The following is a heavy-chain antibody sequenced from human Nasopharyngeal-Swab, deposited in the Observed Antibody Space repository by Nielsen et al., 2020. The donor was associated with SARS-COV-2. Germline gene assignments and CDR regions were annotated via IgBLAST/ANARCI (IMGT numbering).Heavy chain of an antibody. CDR3: ARGQPVTTFYYYYGMDV. J-gene: IGHJ6*02. CDR1: GFTFSNAW. D-gene: IGHD4-17*01. Sequence: GSLRLSCAASGFTFSNAWMSWIRQPPGKGLEWIGEINHSGSTNYNPSLKSRVTISVDTSKNQFSLKLSSVTAADTAVYYCARGQPVTTFYYYYGMDVWGQGTTVTVSS. CDR2: INHSGST. V-gene: IGHV4-34*01.